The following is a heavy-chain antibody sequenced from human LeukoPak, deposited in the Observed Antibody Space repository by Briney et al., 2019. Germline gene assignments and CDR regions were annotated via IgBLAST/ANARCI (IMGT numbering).Heavy chain of an antibody. Sequence: SETLFLTCAVYGGSFSGYYWSWIRQPPGKGLEWIGEINHSGSTNYNPSLKSRVTISVDTSKNQFSLKLSSVTAADTAVYYCARGRYYDYVWGSYTRYFDYWGQGTLVTVSS. CDR1: GGSFSGYY. J-gene: IGHJ4*02. D-gene: IGHD3-16*01. CDR2: INHSGST. V-gene: IGHV4-34*01. CDR3: ARGRYYDYVWGSYTRYFDY.